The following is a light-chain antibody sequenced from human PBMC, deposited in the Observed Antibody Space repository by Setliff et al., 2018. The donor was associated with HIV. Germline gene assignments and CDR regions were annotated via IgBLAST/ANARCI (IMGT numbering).Light chain of an antibody. V-gene: IGLV2-14*01. CDR1: SGDVGFYNF. J-gene: IGLJ1*01. CDR2: EVS. Sequence: ALTQPASVSGSPGQSITISCTGTSGDVGFYNFVSWYQLHPGKAPKLIIYEVSNRPSGVSNRFSGSKSGNTASLTISGLQPEDGADYYCSSYTNSVTVVFGTGTKGTV. CDR3: SSYTNSVTVV.